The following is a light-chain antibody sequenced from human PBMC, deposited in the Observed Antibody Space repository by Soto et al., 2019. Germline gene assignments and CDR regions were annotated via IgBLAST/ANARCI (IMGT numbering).Light chain of an antibody. Sequence: DFVMTQSPLSLPVTLVQPSSISFISSHILVYSDGNTYLTWFQQRPGQSPRRLIYQVSTRDSGVPDRFSGSGSGTDFTLKISRVEAEDVGVYYCMQASHWPWTFGQGTKVDIK. CDR2: QVS. V-gene: IGKV2-30*01. J-gene: IGKJ1*01. CDR1: HILVYSDGNTY. CDR3: MQASHWPWT.